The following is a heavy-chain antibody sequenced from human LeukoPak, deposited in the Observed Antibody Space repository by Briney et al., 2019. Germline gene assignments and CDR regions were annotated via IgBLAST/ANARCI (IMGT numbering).Heavy chain of an antibody. J-gene: IGHJ1*01. Sequence: GRSLRLSCAASGFTFSSYAMHWVRQAPGKGLEWVAVISYDGSNKYYADSVKGRFTISRDNSKNTLYLQMDSLRAEDTAVYYCARGYCSSTSCYGYFQHWGQGTLVTVSS. V-gene: IGHV3-30-3*01. CDR2: ISYDGSNK. CDR1: GFTFSSYA. CDR3: ARGYCSSTSCYGYFQH. D-gene: IGHD2-2*01.